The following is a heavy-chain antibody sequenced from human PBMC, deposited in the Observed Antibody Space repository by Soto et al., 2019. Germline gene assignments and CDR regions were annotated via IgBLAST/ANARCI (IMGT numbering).Heavy chain of an antibody. J-gene: IGHJ4*02. CDR1: GESIRSSSYY. D-gene: IGHD2-21*02. Sequence: PSETLSLTCIVSGESIRSSSYYWVWIRQPPGKGLEWIGSIYYSGRTYYNPSFKSRVTISIDTSKNQFSLKLSSVTATDTAVYYCARQRTTVVTQAYFDHWGQGALVTVSS. V-gene: IGHV4-39*01. CDR2: IYYSGRT. CDR3: ARQRTTVVTQAYFDH.